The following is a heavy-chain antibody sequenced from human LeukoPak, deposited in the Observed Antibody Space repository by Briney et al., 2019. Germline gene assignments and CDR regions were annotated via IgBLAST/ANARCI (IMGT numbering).Heavy chain of an antibody. CDR1: GYSFTTYW. CDR2: IYPGDSDT. D-gene: IGHD3-16*01. CDR3: ARHYTIQDTTFDP. J-gene: IGHJ5*02. Sequence: GESLKISCKGSGYSFTTYWIAWVRQMPGKGLELMGIIYPGDSDTRYSPSFQGQVTISADKSISTAYLQWSSLKASDTAMYYCARHYTIQDTTFDPWGQGTLVTVSS. V-gene: IGHV5-51*01.